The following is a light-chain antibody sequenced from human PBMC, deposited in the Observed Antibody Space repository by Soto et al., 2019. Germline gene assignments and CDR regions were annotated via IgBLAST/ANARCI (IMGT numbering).Light chain of an antibody. V-gene: IGLV3-1*01. CDR3: QAWDSTTVV. Sequence: SYELTQSPSVSVSPGQTASITCSGQNLGEKYASWYQQKPGQSPVLVIYQDYIRPSGIPERFSGSNSGNTATLTISGTQTLDEADYYCQAWDSTTVVFGGGTKLTVL. CDR1: NLGEKY. CDR2: QDY. J-gene: IGLJ2*01.